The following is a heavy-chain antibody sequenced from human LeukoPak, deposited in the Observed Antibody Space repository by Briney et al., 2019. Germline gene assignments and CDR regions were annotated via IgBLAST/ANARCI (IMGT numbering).Heavy chain of an antibody. V-gene: IGHV1-69*05. Sequence: SVKVSCKASGGTFNSYAINWVRQAPGQGLEWMGGIIPRLGTTKYIEKFQGRITITTDESTTTAYMQLTSLRSEDTAVYYCAADGTDWGQGTLVTVSS. CDR1: GGTFNSYA. J-gene: IGHJ4*02. CDR2: IIPRLGTT. CDR3: AADGTD.